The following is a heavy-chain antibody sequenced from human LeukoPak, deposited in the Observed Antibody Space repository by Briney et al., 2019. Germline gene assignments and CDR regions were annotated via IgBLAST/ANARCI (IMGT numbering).Heavy chain of an antibody. CDR3: ARDNDSSGYYRSDAFDI. CDR2: INPNSGGT. J-gene: IGHJ3*02. CDR1: GYTFTSYY. Sequence: ASVKVSCKASGYTFTSYYMHWVRQAPGQGLEWMGWINPNSGGTNYAQKFQGRVTMTRDTSISTAYMELRSLRSDDTAVYYCARDNDSSGYYRSDAFDIWGQGTMVTVSS. D-gene: IGHD3-22*01. V-gene: IGHV1-2*02.